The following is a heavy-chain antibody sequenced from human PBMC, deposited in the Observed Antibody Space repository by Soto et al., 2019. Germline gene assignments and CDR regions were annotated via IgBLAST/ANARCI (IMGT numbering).Heavy chain of an antibody. CDR3: GSSSSMLGAGWYDS. D-gene: IGHD2-8*01. Sequence: GAAVKGSFKASGYSFRSYVINWVRQAPGQGLDWIGWVSGYNYNTKYAQKLQGRITVNTDTSTKTAYMELRSLRSDDTAVYYCGSSSSMLGAGWYDSWGRGTLVTVSS. J-gene: IGHJ5*01. CDR2: VSGYNYNT. V-gene: IGHV1-18*01. CDR1: GYSFRSYV.